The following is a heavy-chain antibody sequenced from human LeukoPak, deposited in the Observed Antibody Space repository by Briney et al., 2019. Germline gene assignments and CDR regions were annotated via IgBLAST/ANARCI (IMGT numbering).Heavy chain of an antibody. CDR1: GFTFSSYG. CDR3: AREEEMATADY. J-gene: IGHJ4*02. V-gene: IGHV3-33*01. Sequence: QSGGSLRLSCTASGFTFSSYGMHWVRQAPGKGLEWVAVIWYDGSNKYYADSVKGRFTISRDNSKNTLYLQMYSLRAEDTAVYYCAREEEMATADYWGQGTLVTVSS. CDR2: IWYDGSNK. D-gene: IGHD5-18*01.